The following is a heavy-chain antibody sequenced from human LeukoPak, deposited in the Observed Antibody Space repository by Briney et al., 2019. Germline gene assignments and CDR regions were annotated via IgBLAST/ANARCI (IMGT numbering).Heavy chain of an antibody. CDR2: TYYRSKWYN. J-gene: IGHJ4*02. CDR1: GDSVSSNSAA. V-gene: IGHV6-1*01. CDR3: AREDGYSGYALDY. Sequence: SQTLSLTCAISGDSVSSNSAAWSWIRQSPSRGLEWLGRTYYRSKWYNDYAVSVKSRITINPDTSKDQFSLQLNSVTPEDTAVYYCAREDGYSGYALDYWGQGTLVTVSS. D-gene: IGHD5-12*01.